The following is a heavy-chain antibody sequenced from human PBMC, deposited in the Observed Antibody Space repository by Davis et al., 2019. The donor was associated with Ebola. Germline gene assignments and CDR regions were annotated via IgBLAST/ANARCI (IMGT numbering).Heavy chain of an antibody. V-gene: IGHV3-23*01. D-gene: IGHD1-14*01. CDR1: GLTFSSYA. CDR3: AREMSATGHAFDI. Sequence: GESLKISCAASGLTFSSYAMSWVRQAPGKGLEWVSGISGSGGSTYYADSVKGRFTISRDNSKNTLSLQMNSLRADDTALYYCAREMSATGHAFDIWGQGTMVTVSS. CDR2: ISGSGGST. J-gene: IGHJ3*02.